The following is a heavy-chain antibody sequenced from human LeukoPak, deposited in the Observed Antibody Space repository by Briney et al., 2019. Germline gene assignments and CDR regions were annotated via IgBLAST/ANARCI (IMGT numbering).Heavy chain of an antibody. D-gene: IGHD7-27*01. CDR2: IYYSGST. CDR1: CGSINTGSYY. CDR3: ARSHWGPFGSRIANWFDP. Sequence: SETLSVTCTVSCGSINTGSYYWGWIRQPPGKGLEWIGSIYYSGSTYYNPSLKSRVTISVDTSKNQFSLKVRSVTAADTAVYYCARSHWGPFGSRIANWFDPWGQGTLVTVSS. J-gene: IGHJ5*02. V-gene: IGHV4-39*07.